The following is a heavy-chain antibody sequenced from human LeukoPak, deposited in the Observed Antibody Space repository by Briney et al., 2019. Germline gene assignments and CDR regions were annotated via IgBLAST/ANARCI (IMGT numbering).Heavy chain of an antibody. CDR3: ARSGSGYLRYYFDY. Sequence: PSETLSLTCTVSDGSISSYYWSWIRQPPGKGLEWIGSIYSSGSTYYNPSLKSRVTISVDTSKNQFSLKLSSVTAADTAVYYCARSGSGYLRYYFDYWGQGTLVTVSS. D-gene: IGHD5-12*01. J-gene: IGHJ4*02. V-gene: IGHV4-59*12. CDR1: DGSISSYY. CDR2: IYSSGST.